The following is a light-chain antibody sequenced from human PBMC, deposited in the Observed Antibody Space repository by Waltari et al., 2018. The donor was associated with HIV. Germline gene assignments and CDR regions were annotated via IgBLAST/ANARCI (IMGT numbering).Light chain of an antibody. V-gene: IGLV2-14*01. J-gene: IGLJ2*01. CDR1: SSDIGGYIS. CDR3: VSYTSSSTLI. CDR2: EPS. Sequence: QSALTQPASVSGSPGQSITISCTGTSSDIGGYISVSWYQQHSGKAPKLMIYEPSNRPSGVSDRFSGSKSGNTASLTISGLQAEDEADYYCVSYTSSSTLILGGGTKVTVL.